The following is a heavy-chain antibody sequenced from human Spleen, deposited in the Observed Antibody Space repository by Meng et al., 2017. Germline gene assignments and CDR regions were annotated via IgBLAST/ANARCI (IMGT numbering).Heavy chain of an antibody. CDR2: IYYSGST. CDR3: AKTNYGDYNWFDP. CDR1: GGSITTSSYY. J-gene: IGHJ5*02. V-gene: IGHV4-39*01. Sequence: QLQLQESGPGLVKPSETLSLTCTVPGGSITTSSYYWGWIRQPPGKGLEWIANIYYSGSTYYNPSLKSRVTISVDTSKNQFSLKLSSVTAADTAVYYCAKTNYGDYNWFDPWGQGTLVTVSS. D-gene: IGHD4-17*01.